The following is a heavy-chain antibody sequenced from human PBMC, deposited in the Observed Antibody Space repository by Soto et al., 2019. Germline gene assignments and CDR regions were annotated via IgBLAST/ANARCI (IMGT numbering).Heavy chain of an antibody. J-gene: IGHJ6*02. CDR2: ISYDGSNK. D-gene: IGHD2-15*01. Sequence: GGSLRLSCAASGFTFSSYAMHWVRQAPGKGLEWVAVISYDGSNKYYADSVKGRFTISRDNSKNTLYLQMNSLRAEDTAVYYCARDLTLGYCSGGSCYPPPEYYGMDVWGQGTTVTVSS. CDR3: ARDLTLGYCSGGSCYPPPEYYGMDV. CDR1: GFTFSSYA. V-gene: IGHV3-30-3*01.